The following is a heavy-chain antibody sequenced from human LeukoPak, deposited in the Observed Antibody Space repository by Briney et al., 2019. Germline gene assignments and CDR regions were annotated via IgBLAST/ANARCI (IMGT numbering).Heavy chain of an antibody. J-gene: IGHJ4*02. D-gene: IGHD5-12*01. CDR1: GFIFSSYA. CDR3: AKATRSGTPTYFDY. CDR2: ISSSSDRT. Sequence: GGSLRLSCAASGFIFSSYAMSWVRQAPGKGLEWVSGISSSSDRTYYADSVKGRFTISRDNSKNTLSLQMNSLRAEDTAVYYCAKATRSGTPTYFDYWGQGNLVTVSS. V-gene: IGHV3-23*01.